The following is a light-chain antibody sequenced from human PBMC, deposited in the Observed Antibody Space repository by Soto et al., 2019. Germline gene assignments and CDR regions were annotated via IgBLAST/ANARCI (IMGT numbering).Light chain of an antibody. CDR1: SSNIGSNT. J-gene: IGLJ1*01. CDR3: AAWDDRLNGVLV. Sequence: QSVLTQPPSASGTPGQRVTISCSGSSSNIGSNTVNWYQQLPGTAPKLLIYSNNQRPSGVPDRFSGSKSGTSASLAISGLQSEYEADYYCAAWDDRLNGVLVFGTGTKLTVL. CDR2: SNN. V-gene: IGLV1-44*01.